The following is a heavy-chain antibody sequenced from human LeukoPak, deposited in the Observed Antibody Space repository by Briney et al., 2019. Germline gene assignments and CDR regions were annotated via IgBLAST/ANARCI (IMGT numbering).Heavy chain of an antibody. J-gene: IGHJ5*02. V-gene: IGHV4-34*01. CDR3: ARGTADYGDYVPWFDP. CDR1: GFTFSSYA. Sequence: PGGSLRLSCAASGFTFSSYAMSWVRQAPGKGLEWIGEINHSGRTSYNPSLKSRVTISVDTSKNQFSLKLSSVTAADTAVYYCARGTADYGDYVPWFDPWGQGTLVTVSS. CDR2: INHSGRT. D-gene: IGHD4-17*01.